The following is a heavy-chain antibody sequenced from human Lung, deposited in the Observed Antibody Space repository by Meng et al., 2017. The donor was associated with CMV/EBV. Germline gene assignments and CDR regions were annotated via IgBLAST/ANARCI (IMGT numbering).Heavy chain of an antibody. V-gene: IGHV6-1*01. CDR2: TYYRSKWYH. J-gene: IGHJ4*02. D-gene: IGHD4-23*01. CDR1: GDIVSSNSAA. CDR3: ARGINGGCGD. Sequence: QGQLQRSGPGLVKPSQTLSLTCAISGDIVSSNSAAWHWIRQSPSRGLEWLGRTYYRSKWYHEYAVSVKSRITISPDTPKNQFSLQLNSMTPEDTAVYYCARGINGGCGDCGQGTLVTVSS.